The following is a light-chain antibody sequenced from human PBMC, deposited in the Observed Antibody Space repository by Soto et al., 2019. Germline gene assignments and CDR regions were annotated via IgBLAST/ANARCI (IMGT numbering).Light chain of an antibody. V-gene: IGKV1-5*02. CDR2: DAS. CDR1: QSVSTR. CDR3: QQYSVYWT. Sequence: DIQMTQSPSSLSASVGDRVTIICRASQSVSTRLAWYQQKPGKAPKVLIYDASSWAGGVPSRFTGSGSGTEFTLTINSLQADDFATYYCQQYSVYWTFGQGTKVEIK. J-gene: IGKJ1*01.